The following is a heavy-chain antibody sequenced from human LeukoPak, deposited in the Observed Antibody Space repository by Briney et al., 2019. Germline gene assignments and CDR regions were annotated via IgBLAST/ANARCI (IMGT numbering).Heavy chain of an antibody. CDR1: GFTFSSYG. D-gene: IGHD1-26*01. V-gene: IGHV3-30*02. J-gene: IGHJ3*02. Sequence: GGSLRLSCAASGFTFSSYGMHWVRQAPGKGLEWVAFIRYDGSNKYYADSVKGRFTISRDNSKNTLYLQMNSLRAEDTAVYYCARGWEPYDAFDIWGQGTMVTVSS. CDR2: IRYDGSNK. CDR3: ARGWEPYDAFDI.